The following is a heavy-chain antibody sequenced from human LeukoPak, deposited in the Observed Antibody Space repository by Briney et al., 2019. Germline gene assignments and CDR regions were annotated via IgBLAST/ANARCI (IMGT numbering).Heavy chain of an antibody. CDR1: GFTFSSYG. D-gene: IGHD2-2*01. Sequence: GGSLRLSCAASGFTFSSYGMSWVRQAPGKGLEWVSIISTDGATTHYADSVKGRFTISRDNSKNTLYLQMSSLRAEDTAVYYCAKGGPLGYCSSTSCPDSFDYWGQGTLVTVSS. J-gene: IGHJ4*02. CDR2: ISTDGATT. CDR3: AKGGPLGYCSSTSCPDSFDY. V-gene: IGHV3-23*01.